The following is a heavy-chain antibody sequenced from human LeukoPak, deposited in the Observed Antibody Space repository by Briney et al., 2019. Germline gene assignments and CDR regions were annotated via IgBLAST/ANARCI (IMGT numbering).Heavy chain of an antibody. Sequence: ASVKVSCKASGYTFTSYDINWVRQATGQGLEWMGWMNPNSGNTGYAQKFQGRVTITRNTSISTAYMELSSLRSEDTAVYYCARGSPPVSVQLWLGYYYMDVWGKGTTVTVSS. CDR1: GYTFTSYD. J-gene: IGHJ6*03. D-gene: IGHD5-18*01. V-gene: IGHV1-8*03. CDR2: MNPNSGNT. CDR3: ARGSPPVSVQLWLGYYYMDV.